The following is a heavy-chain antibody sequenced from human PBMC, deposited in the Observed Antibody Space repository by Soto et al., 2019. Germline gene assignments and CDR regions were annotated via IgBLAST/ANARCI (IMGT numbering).Heavy chain of an antibody. CDR3: VYGDYVYYFDY. D-gene: IGHD4-17*01. J-gene: IGHJ4*02. V-gene: IGHV4-39*07. CDR2: IYYSGST. Sequence: SETLSLTCTVSGGSISSSSYYWGWIRQPPGKGLEWIGSIYYSGSTYYNPSLKSRVTISVDTSKNQFSLKLSSVTAADTAVYYCVYGDYVYYFDYWGQGTLVTVSS. CDR1: GGSISSSSYY.